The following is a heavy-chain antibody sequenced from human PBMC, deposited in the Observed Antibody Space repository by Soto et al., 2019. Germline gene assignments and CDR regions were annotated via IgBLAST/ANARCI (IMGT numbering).Heavy chain of an antibody. CDR3: ARDHYSSSWYGSTSSDY. Sequence: ASVKVSCKASGYTFTSYGISWVRQAPGQGLEWMGWISAYNGNTNYAQKIQGRVTVTTDTSTSTAYMELRSLRSDDTAVYYCARDHYSSSWYGSTSSDYWGQGTLVTVSS. J-gene: IGHJ4*02. CDR1: GYTFTSYG. CDR2: ISAYNGNT. V-gene: IGHV1-18*01. D-gene: IGHD6-13*01.